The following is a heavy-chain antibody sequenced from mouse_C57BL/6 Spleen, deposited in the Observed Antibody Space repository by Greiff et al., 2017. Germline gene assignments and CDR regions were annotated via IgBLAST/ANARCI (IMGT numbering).Heavy chain of an antibody. CDR1: GFTFSDYY. V-gene: IGHV5-16*01. Sequence: EVKLVESEGGLVQPGSSMKLSCTASGFTFSDYYMAWVRQVPEKGLEWVANINYDGSSTYYLDSLKSRFIISRDNAKNILYLQMSSLKSEDTATYYCAREDGYYYWYFDVWGTGTTVTVSS. D-gene: IGHD2-3*01. J-gene: IGHJ1*03. CDR3: AREDGYYYWYFDV. CDR2: INYDGSST.